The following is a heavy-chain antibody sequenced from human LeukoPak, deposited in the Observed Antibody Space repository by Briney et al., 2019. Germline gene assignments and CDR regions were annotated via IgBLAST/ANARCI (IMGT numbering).Heavy chain of an antibody. CDR2: INGDGSRS. J-gene: IGHJ4*02. D-gene: IGHD3-16*01. V-gene: IGHV3-74*01. CDR1: GFTFSTYW. Sequence: GGSLRLSCAASGFTFSTYWMHWVRQAPGKGLVWVSRINGDGSRSNYADSVKGRFTISRDNARNTLYLQMNSLRAEDTALYYCARTSPTSDFDFWGQGTLVTVSS. CDR3: ARTSPTSDFDF.